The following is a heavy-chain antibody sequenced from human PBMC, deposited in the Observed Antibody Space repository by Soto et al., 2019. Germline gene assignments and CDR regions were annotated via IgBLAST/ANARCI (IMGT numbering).Heavy chain of an antibody. CDR2: ISAYNGNT. CDR3: ARDDILTGYYNYYCYCMDV. J-gene: IGHJ6*02. CDR1: GYTFTSYG. D-gene: IGHD3-9*01. V-gene: IGHV1-18*01. Sequence: GASVKVSCKASGYTFTSYGISWVRQAPGQGLEWMGWISAYNGNTNYAQKLQGRVTMTTDTSTSTAYMQLRSLRSDDTAAYYCARDDILTGYYNYYCYCMDVWGQGTTVTVSS.